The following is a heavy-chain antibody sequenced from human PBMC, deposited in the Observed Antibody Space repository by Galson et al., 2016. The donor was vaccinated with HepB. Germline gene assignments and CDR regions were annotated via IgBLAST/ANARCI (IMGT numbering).Heavy chain of an antibody. Sequence: SLRLSCAASGFTFSRYGMHWVRQAPGKGLEWVAVISYDGGDKHYADSVKGRFTVSGDNSKNTLFLQMNSLRVEDTAVYYWAKLDCGRDCPRDDWGQGTLVTVSS. D-gene: IGHD2-21*02. J-gene: IGHJ4*02. CDR3: AKLDCGRDCPRDD. V-gene: IGHV3-30*19. CDR1: GFTFSRYG. CDR2: ISYDGGDK.